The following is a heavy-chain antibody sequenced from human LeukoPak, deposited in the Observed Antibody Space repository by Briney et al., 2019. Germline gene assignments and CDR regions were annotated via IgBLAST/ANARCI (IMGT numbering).Heavy chain of an antibody. D-gene: IGHD3-9*01. Sequence: PGGSLRLSCAASRFTFSSYSMNWVRQAPGKGLEWVSSITGSGTYIYYADSVKGRFTISRDNAKNSLYLQINSLRAEDTAVYYCARDGIPLTGSFYGMDVLGQGTTVTVSS. CDR1: RFTFSSYS. J-gene: IGHJ6*02. V-gene: IGHV3-21*01. CDR2: ITGSGTYI. CDR3: ARDGIPLTGSFYGMDV.